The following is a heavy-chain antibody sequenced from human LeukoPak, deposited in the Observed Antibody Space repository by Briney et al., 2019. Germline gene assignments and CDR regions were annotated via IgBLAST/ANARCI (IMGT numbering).Heavy chain of an antibody. CDR1: GGSFSGYY. D-gene: IGHD2-15*01. V-gene: IGHV4-59*01. J-gene: IGHJ4*02. CDR2: VYYSGST. Sequence: SETPSLTCVVSGGSFSGYYWGWIRQPPGRGLEWIGYVYYSGSTNYNPSFKSRITISVDTSRNQFSLQLSSVTAADTAVYYCARIHRYCSGGACYVLDNWGQGTLVAVSS. CDR3: ARIHRYCSGGACYVLDN.